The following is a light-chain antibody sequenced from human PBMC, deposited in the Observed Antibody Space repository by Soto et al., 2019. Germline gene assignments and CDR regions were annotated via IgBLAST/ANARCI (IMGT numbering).Light chain of an antibody. V-gene: IGLV2-23*01. CDR3: CSYAGITIPYI. J-gene: IGLJ1*01. CDR1: ISDVGSYNR. CDR2: EGS. Sequence: QTASTQLPAVLGSAARLTTISYTENISDVGSYNRVSWYQQHPGKATKLMIYEGSKLHSGVSNRFYGSKSDKKASLTISGLQAEDEADYYCCSYAGITIPYIFGTGPKVTV.